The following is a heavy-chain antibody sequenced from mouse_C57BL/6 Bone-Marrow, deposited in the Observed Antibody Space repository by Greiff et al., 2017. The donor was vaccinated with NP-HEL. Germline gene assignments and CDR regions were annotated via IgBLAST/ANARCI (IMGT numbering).Heavy chain of an antibody. CDR3: ARVEVVANYAMDS. Sequence: EVMLVESGGGLVKPGGSLKLSCAASGFTFSSYAMSWVRQTPEKRLEWVATISDGGSYTYYPDNVKGRFTISRDNAKNNLYLQMSQLKSEDTAMYYCARVEVVANYAMDSWGQGTSVTVSS. CDR2: ISDGGSYT. V-gene: IGHV5-4*03. CDR1: GFTFSSYA. D-gene: IGHD1-1*01. J-gene: IGHJ4*01.